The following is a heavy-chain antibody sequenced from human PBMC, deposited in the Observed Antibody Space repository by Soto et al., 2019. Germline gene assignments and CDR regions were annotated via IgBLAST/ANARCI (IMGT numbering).Heavy chain of an antibody. CDR3: ARDPRINYYDSSGLNWFDP. CDR1: GFTFSSYS. CDR2: ISSSSSYI. J-gene: IGHJ5*02. Sequence: EVQLVESGGGLVKPGGSLRLSCAASGFTFSSYSMNWVRQAPGKGLEWVSSISSSSSYIYYADSVKGRFTISRDNAKNSLYLQMNSLRAEDTAVYYCARDPRINYYDSSGLNWFDPWGQGTLVTVSS. V-gene: IGHV3-21*01. D-gene: IGHD3-22*01.